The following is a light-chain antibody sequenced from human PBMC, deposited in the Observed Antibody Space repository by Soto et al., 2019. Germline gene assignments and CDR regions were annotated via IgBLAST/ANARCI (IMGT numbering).Light chain of an antibody. J-gene: IGKJ5*01. CDR3: QQYGSSPLVT. Sequence: EIVLTQSPGTLSLSPGERATLSCRASQRVSSSYLAWYQQKPGLAPRLLIYGASSRATGVPDRFSGSGSGTDFTLIISRLEPEDFAVYYCQQYGSSPLVTFGQGTRLEIK. V-gene: IGKV3-20*01. CDR1: QRVSSSY. CDR2: GAS.